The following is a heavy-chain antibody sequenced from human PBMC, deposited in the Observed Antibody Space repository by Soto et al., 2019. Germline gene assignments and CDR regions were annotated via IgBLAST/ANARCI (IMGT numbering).Heavy chain of an antibody. Sequence: QVHLVQSGVEVKTPGASVKVSCQASGYPFFPYDTIWVPQAPGQGLEWMGGIIPIFDATQYAQKFQGRLTITADESTTTFHMDLSGLRPEDTAIYYCARDLTSVRGSWGQGTLVTVS. J-gene: IGHJ4*02. V-gene: IGHV1-69*13. D-gene: IGHD3-10*01. CDR3: ARDLTSVRGS. CDR2: IIPIFDAT. CDR1: GYPFFPYD.